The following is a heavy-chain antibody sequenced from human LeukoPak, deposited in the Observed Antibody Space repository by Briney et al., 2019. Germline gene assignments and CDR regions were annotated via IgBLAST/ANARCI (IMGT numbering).Heavy chain of an antibody. J-gene: IGHJ4*02. CDR1: GGSISSYY. Sequence: SETLSLTRTVSGGSISSYYWSWIRQPPGKGLEWIGYIYYSGSTNYNPSLKSRVTISVDTSKNQFSLKLSSVTAADTAVYYCASGYSYGGAPDFDYWGQGTLVTVSS. CDR3: ASGYSYGGAPDFDY. D-gene: IGHD5-18*01. CDR2: IYYSGST. V-gene: IGHV4-59*01.